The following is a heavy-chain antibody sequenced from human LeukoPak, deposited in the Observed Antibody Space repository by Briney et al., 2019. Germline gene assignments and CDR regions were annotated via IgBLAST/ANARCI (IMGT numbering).Heavy chain of an antibody. Sequence: SETLSLTCAVSGYSISSGYYWGWIRQPPGKGLEWIGSIYHSGSTYYNPSLKSRVTISVDTSKNQFSLKLSSVTAADTAVCYCAGLGGTKGYWGQGTLVTVSS. CDR1: GYSISSGYY. D-gene: IGHD2-2*01. J-gene: IGHJ4*02. CDR3: AGLGGTKGY. V-gene: IGHV4-38-2*01. CDR2: IYHSGST.